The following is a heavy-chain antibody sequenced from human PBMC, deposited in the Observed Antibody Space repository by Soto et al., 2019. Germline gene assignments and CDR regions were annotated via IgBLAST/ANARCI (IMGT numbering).Heavy chain of an antibody. CDR2: ISGSGGST. CDR1: GFTFSSYA. D-gene: IGHD3-22*01. V-gene: IGHV3-23*01. J-gene: IGHJ6*02. Sequence: GGSLRLSCAASGFTFSSYAMSWVRQAPGKGLEWVSAISGSGGSTYYADSVKGRFTISRDNSKNTLYLQMNSLRAEDTAVYYCAKDSLGNYYDSSGYYGTHYYYGMDVWGQGTTVTVSS. CDR3: AKDSLGNYYDSSGYYGTHYYYGMDV.